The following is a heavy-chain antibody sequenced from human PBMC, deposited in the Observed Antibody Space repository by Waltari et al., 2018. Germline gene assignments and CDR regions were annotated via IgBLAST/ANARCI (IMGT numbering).Heavy chain of an antibody. V-gene: IGHV4-61*02. CDR1: GGSISRGSYY. D-gene: IGHD2-21*02. J-gene: IGHJ2*01. Sequence: QVQLQESGPGLVKPSQTLSLTCTVSGGSISRGSYYWSWIRQPAGKGLEWIGRIYTSGSTNYNPSLKSRVTISVDTSKNQFSLKLSSVTAADTAVYYCARGEVTAMHWYFDLWGRGTLVTVSS. CDR2: IYTSGST. CDR3: ARGEVTAMHWYFDL.